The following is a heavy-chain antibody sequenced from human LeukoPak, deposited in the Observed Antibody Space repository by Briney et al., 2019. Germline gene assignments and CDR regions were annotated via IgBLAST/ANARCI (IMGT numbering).Heavy chain of an antibody. V-gene: IGHV3-21*01. CDR3: ARGRFSGYSYGCDY. CDR1: GFTYSSYS. J-gene: IGHJ4*02. Sequence: GGSLRLSCAASGFTYSSYSMNWVRQAPGKGLEWVSSISSSSSYIYYADSVKGRFTISRDNAKNSLYLQMNSLRAEDTAVYYCARGRFSGYSYGCDYWGQGTLVTVSS. D-gene: IGHD5-18*01. CDR2: ISSSSSYI.